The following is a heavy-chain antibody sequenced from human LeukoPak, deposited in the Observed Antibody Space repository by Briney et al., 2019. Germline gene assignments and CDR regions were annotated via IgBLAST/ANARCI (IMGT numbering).Heavy chain of an antibody. CDR1: GFTFSSYG. CDR3: AKDRLRGVVRAFDI. V-gene: IGHV3-30*18. CDR2: ISYDGSNK. Sequence: GGSLRLSCAASGFTFSSYGMHWVRQAPGRGLEWVAVISYDGSNKYYADSVKGRFTISRDNAKNSLFLQMNSLRAEDTAVYYCAKDRLRGVVRAFDIWGQGTMVTVSS. D-gene: IGHD2-21*01. J-gene: IGHJ3*02.